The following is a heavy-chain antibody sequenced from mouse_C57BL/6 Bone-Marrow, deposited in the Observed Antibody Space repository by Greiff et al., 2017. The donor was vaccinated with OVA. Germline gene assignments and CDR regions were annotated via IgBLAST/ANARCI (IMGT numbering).Heavy chain of an antibody. Sequence: EVKLQQSGPELVKPGASVKISCKASGYSFTGYYMNWVKQSPEKSLEWIGEINPSTGGTTYNQKFKAKATLTVDKSSSTAYMQLKSLTSEDSAVYYCARWGYYYGSSYVAYWGQGTLVTVSA. CDR3: ARWGYYYGSSYVAY. V-gene: IGHV1-42*01. CDR2: INPSTGGT. D-gene: IGHD1-1*01. CDR1: GYSFTGYY. J-gene: IGHJ3*01.